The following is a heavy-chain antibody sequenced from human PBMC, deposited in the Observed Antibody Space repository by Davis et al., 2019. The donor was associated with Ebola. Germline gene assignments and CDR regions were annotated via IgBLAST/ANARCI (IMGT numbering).Heavy chain of an antibody. Sequence: PSETLSLTCSVSGGSVTSPSHYWGWIRQPPGKGLEWIATIYYTGTPYLNPSLKSRVTISLDRSKNPFSLTLQSVTAADTAVYYCVANSSSSPWFDPWGQGTQVIVSS. V-gene: IGHV4-39*07. CDR1: GGSVTSPSHY. D-gene: IGHD6-6*01. CDR3: VANSSSSPWFDP. J-gene: IGHJ5*02. CDR2: IYYTGTP.